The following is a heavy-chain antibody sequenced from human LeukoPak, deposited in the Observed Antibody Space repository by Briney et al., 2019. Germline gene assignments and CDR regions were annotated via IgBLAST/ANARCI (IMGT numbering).Heavy chain of an antibody. V-gene: IGHV3-30*18. CDR2: ISYDGSNK. J-gene: IGHJ4*02. CDR3: AKDGARNYYDSSGYYFDY. D-gene: IGHD3-22*01. Sequence: PGGSLRLSCAASGFTFSSYGMHWVRQAPGKGLEWVAVISYDGSNKYYADSVKGRFTISRDNSKNTLYLQMNSLRAEDTAVYYCAKDGARNYYDSSGYYFDYWGQGTLVTVSS. CDR1: GFTFSSYG.